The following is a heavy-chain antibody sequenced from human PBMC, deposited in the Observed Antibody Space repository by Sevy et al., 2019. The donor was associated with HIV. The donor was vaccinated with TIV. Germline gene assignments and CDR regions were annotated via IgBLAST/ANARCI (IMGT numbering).Heavy chain of an antibody. V-gene: IGHV1-69*13. CDR2: IIPVFGSS. J-gene: IGHJ6*02. CDR1: GGTFGTYS. D-gene: IGHD4-4*01. Sequence: ASVKVSCKASGGTFGTYSISWLRQAPGQGLEWMGGIIPVFGSSNYAQKFQGRVTITADESTSTAYMELSSLRSEDSAVYYCAADRGWGASSDYRRGFYYHGMDVWGQGTTVTVSS. CDR3: AADRGWGASSDYRRGFYYHGMDV.